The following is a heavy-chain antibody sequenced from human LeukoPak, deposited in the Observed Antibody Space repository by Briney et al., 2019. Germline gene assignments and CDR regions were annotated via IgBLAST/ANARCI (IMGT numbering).Heavy chain of an antibody. CDR1: GGSISNYY. Sequence: LGTLSLTCTVSGGSISNYYCGWIRQPPGKGLGWIGYIYYSGSTNYNPSLKSGVTISVDTSNNQFSLRLTSVTAADTAVYYCARQTRSGVFILPGGQGTLVSVS. CDR3: ARQTRSGVFILP. J-gene: IGHJ4*02. D-gene: IGHD3-3*01. CDR2: IYYSGST. V-gene: IGHV4-59*08.